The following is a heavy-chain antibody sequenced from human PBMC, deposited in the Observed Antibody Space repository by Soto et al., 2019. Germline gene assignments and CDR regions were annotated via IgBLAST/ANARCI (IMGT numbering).Heavy chain of an antibody. CDR1: GYSFTSYW. J-gene: IGHJ6*02. D-gene: IGHD3-9*01. CDR2: IYPGDSDT. CDR3: ARIRLRDFAWYGMDV. V-gene: IGHV5-51*01. Sequence: PGESLTISCKGSGYSFTSYWIGWVRQMPGKGLEWMGIIYPGDSDTRYSPSFQGQVTISADKSISTAYLQWSSLKASDTAMYYCARIRLRDFAWYGMDVWGQGTTVTVSS.